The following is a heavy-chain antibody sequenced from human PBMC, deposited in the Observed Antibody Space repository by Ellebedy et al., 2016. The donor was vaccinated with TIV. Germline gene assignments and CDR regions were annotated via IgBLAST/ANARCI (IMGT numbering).Heavy chain of an antibody. CDR2: ITYDGNNK. V-gene: IGHV3-30*03. J-gene: IGHJ3*02. CDR3: ARDPVGVGPAFDI. Sequence: GESLKISCSASGFTFSSYSMHWVRQAPGKGLEWVAVITYDGNNKFYADSVKGRFTISRDNSKNTRYLQMNSLRAEDKAVYYCARDPVGVGPAFDIWGQGTMVTVSS. CDR1: GFTFSSYS. D-gene: IGHD4-23*01.